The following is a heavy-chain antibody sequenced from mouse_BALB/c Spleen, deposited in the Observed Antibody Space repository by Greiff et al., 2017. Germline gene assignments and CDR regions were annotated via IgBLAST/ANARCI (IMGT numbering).Heavy chain of an antibody. CDR1: GFAFSSYD. CDR2: ISSGGGST. Sequence: EVQGVESGGGLVKPGGSLKLSCAASGFAFSSYDMSWVRQTPEKRLEWVAYISSGGGSTYYPDTVKGRFTISRDNAKNTLYLQMSSLKSEDTAMYYCARHGYDYWGQGTTLTVSS. CDR3: ARHGYDY. J-gene: IGHJ2*01. V-gene: IGHV5-12-1*01. D-gene: IGHD1-2*01.